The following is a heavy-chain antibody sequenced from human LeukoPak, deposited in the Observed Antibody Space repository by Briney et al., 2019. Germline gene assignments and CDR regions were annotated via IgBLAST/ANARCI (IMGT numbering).Heavy chain of an antibody. CDR2: TSYSGST. D-gene: IGHD3-16*01. CDR3: ARHYGP. Sequence: SETLSLTCTLSGGSVSSGDYYWSWIRQPPGKGLEWIGYTSYSGSTNYNPSLKSRITISIDTSKNQFFLKFSSVTAADTAVYYCARHYGPWGQGTLVTVSS. J-gene: IGHJ5*02. CDR1: GGSVSSGDYY. V-gene: IGHV4-61*08.